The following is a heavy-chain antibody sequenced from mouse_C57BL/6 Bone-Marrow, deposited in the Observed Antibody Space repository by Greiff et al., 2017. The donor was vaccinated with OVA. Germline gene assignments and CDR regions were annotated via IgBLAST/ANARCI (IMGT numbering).Heavy chain of an antibody. V-gene: IGHV3-6*01. CDR1: GYSITSGYF. Sequence: ESGPGLVKPSQSLSLSCSVSGYSITSGYFWNWIRQFPGNKLEWMGYISYDGSNNYNPYLKKLISITRDTSKNQLFLKLNAVTTEDTASYYCARDSGKDDYWGQGTTLTVSS. CDR2: ISYDGSN. J-gene: IGHJ2*01. CDR3: ARDSGKDDY. D-gene: IGHD1-1*01.